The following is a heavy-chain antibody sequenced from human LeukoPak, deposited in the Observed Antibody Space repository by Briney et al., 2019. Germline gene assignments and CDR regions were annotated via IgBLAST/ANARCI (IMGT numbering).Heavy chain of an antibody. V-gene: IGHV4-61*02. Sequence: SETLSLTCSVSGGSMSGSGYCWSWIRQPAGKGLEWIGRIYTSGSTNYNPSLKSRVTISVDTSKNEFSLKLNSVTAADTAVYYCARFFSSGGKGNWFDPWGQGTLVTVSS. CDR1: GGSMSGSGYC. CDR2: IYTSGST. D-gene: IGHD4-23*01. J-gene: IGHJ5*02. CDR3: ARFFSSGGKGNWFDP.